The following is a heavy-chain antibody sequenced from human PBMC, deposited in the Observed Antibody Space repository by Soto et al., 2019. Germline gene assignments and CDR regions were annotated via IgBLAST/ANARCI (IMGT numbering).Heavy chain of an antibody. CDR3: ARDRRFLEWLAPSYYYYGMDV. CDR2: IKQDGSEE. V-gene: IGHV3-7*01. J-gene: IGHJ6*02. Sequence: GGTLRLCCAASGFTFSSYWMSWVRQAPGKGLEWVANIKQDGSEEYYVDSVKGRFTISRDNAKNSLYLQMNSLRAEDTAVYYCARDRRFLEWLAPSYYYYGMDVWGQGTTVTVSS. CDR1: GFTFSSYW. D-gene: IGHD3-3*01.